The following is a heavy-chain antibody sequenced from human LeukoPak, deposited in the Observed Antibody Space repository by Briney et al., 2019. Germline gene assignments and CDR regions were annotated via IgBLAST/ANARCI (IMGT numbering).Heavy chain of an antibody. J-gene: IGHJ4*02. Sequence: GASLKISGKGSGYSFTSYWIGGVRQLPGKGLEGLGIIYPGDSDTRYSPSFQGQVTISADKSISTAYLQWSSLKASDTAMYYCARILAAAGPYYFDYWGQGTLVTVSS. V-gene: IGHV5-51*01. CDR3: ARILAAAGPYYFDY. D-gene: IGHD6-13*01. CDR2: IYPGDSDT. CDR1: GYSFTSYW.